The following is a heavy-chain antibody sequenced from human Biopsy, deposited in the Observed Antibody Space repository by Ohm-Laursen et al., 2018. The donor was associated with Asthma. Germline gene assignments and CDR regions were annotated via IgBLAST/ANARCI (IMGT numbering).Heavy chain of an antibody. Sequence: SLRLSCAASRFTYEMHWVRQAPGKGLEWVAVISYDGSSIYYADSVKGRFTISRDNSKNTMYLHMNSLRGDDTAIYYCGKNSSEVEAADEYWGQGTLVTVSS. V-gene: IGHV3-30-3*02. CDR1: RFTYE. J-gene: IGHJ4*02. CDR3: GKNSSEVEAADEY. CDR2: ISYDGSSI. D-gene: IGHD2-15*01.